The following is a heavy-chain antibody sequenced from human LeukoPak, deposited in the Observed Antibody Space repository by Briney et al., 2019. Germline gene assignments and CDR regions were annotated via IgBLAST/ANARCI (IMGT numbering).Heavy chain of an antibody. CDR1: GGSFSGYY. J-gene: IGHJ6*03. CDR3: ARGILWFGENTYYYYYMDV. Sequence: SETLSLTCAVYGGSFSGYYWSWIRQPPGKGLEWIGEINHSGSTNYNPSLKSRVTISVDTSKNQFSLKLSSVTAADTAVYYCARGILWFGENTYYYYYMDVWGKGTTVTISS. V-gene: IGHV4-34*01. D-gene: IGHD3-10*01. CDR2: INHSGST.